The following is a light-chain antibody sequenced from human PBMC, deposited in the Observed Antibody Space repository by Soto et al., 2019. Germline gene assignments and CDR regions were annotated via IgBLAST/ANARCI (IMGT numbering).Light chain of an antibody. CDR1: QPISSW. V-gene: IGKV1-5*03. CDR3: QHYNSYLEA. Sequence: DIQMTQAPSTLSGSVGDGFTVTCRASQPISSWLAWYRQKPGKAPKLLICKGSTLKSGVPSRFSGSCSETEFTLTISSLQPDDFAPYYCQHYNSYLEAFRHGTNVDIK. CDR2: KGS. J-gene: IGKJ3*01.